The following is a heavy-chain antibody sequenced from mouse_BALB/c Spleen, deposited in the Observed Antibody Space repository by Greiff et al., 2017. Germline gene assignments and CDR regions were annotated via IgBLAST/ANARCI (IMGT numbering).Heavy chain of an antibody. Sequence: DVHLVESGGGLVQPGGSLKLSCAASGFTFSSYGMSWVRQTPDKRLELVATINSNGGSTYYPDSVKGRFTISRDNAKNTLYLQMSSLKSEDTAMYYCARVYYYGDYFDYWGQGTTLTVSS. V-gene: IGHV5-6-3*01. CDR3: ARVYYYGDYFDY. J-gene: IGHJ2*01. CDR2: INSNGGST. D-gene: IGHD1-1*01. CDR1: GFTFSSYG.